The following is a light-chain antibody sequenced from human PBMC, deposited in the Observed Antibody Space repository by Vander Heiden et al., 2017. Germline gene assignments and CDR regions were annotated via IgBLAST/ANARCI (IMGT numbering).Light chain of an antibody. Sequence: AIRMTQSPSSLSASLGDRVTITRRASQGISSYLDWYQQKPGKAPKLLIYAASNLERRVPSRFSGSGSGTDFTLTISSLQSEDIATYYCQQYYNHPLTFGGGTKVEIK. J-gene: IGKJ4*01. V-gene: IGKV1-8*01. CDR2: AAS. CDR1: QGISSY. CDR3: QQYYNHPLT.